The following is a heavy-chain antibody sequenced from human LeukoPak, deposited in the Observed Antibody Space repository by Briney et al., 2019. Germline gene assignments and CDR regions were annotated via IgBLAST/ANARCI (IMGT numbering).Heavy chain of an antibody. CDR2: IYSGDST. CDR1: GFTVSSHY. Sequence: PGGSLRLSCAASGFTVSSHYMIWVRQAPGKGLEWVSAIYSGDSTYYADSVKGRFTISIDNSKNTLCLQMNSLRAEDTGVYYCARRSNYGLGFWGQGTPVTVSS. CDR3: ARRSNYGLGF. V-gene: IGHV3-66*01. D-gene: IGHD3-10*01. J-gene: IGHJ4*02.